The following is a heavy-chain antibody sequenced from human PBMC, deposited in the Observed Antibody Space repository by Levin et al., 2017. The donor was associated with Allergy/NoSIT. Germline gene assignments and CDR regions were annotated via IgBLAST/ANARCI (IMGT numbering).Heavy chain of an antibody. CDR2: IYNSATT. CDR1: GGSISGFY. V-gene: IGHV4-59*01. CDR3: ARLGPPGSYAFDI. Sequence: SQTLSLPCTVSGGSISGFYWSWIRQPPGKELEWVAYIYNSATTNYNPSLKSRLSISVDTSRNQISLKLTSVTAADTAVYYCARLGPPGSYAFDIWGQGTMVTVSS. D-gene: IGHD3/OR15-3a*01. J-gene: IGHJ3*02.